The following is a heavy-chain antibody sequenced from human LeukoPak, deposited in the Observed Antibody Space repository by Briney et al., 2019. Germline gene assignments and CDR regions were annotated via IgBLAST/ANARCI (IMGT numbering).Heavy chain of an antibody. Sequence: GGSLRLSCAASGFTFSTHGMHWVRQAPGKGLEWVAFIRYDGINKYYADSVKGRFTISRDSFKNTLYLQMNSLRPEDTAVYYCARDVGEYCSSTNCYASHYWGQGTLVTVSS. CDR3: ARDVGEYCSSTNCYASHY. V-gene: IGHV3-30*02. CDR1: GFTFSTHG. D-gene: IGHD2-2*01. CDR2: IRYDGINK. J-gene: IGHJ4*02.